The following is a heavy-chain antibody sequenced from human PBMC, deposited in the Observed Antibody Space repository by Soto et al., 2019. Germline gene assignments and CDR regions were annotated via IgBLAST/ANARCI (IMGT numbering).Heavy chain of an antibody. D-gene: IGHD3-10*01. CDR2: IYYSGST. V-gene: IGHV4-39*01. CDR3: ARLGGFGELLNFDY. J-gene: IGHJ4*02. Sequence: SETLSLTCTVSGGSIGGSSYYWGWIRQHPGKGLEWIGSIYYSGSTYYNPSLKSRVTISVDTSKNQFSLKLSSVTAADTVVYYCARLGGFGELLNFDYWGQGTLVTVSS. CDR1: GGSIGGSSYY.